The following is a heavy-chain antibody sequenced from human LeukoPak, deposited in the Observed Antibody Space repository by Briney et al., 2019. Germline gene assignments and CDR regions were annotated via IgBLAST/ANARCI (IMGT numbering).Heavy chain of an antibody. CDR2: TWYDGTNK. CDR3: AKEGWELGPIDY. CDR1: GFTLGSYD. J-gene: IGHJ4*02. Sequence: PGGSLRLSCAASGFTLGSYDMHWVRQAPGKGLEGVAVTWYDGTNKYYADSVKGRFTISRDNSKNTLYLQMNSLRAEDTAVYYCAKEGWELGPIDYWGQGTLVTVSS. V-gene: IGHV3-33*06. D-gene: IGHD1-26*01.